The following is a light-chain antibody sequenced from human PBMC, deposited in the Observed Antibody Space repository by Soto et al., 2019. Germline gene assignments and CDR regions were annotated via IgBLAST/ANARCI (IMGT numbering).Light chain of an antibody. CDR2: DAS. J-gene: IGKJ5*01. V-gene: IGKV1-5*01. CDR1: QSLNND. Sequence: DIQMTQSPSPLSASVGDRVTITCRASQSLNNDLAWYQQKPGTAPNLLIYDASTLERGVPSRFSGTGSGTEFTLAINSLQPDDCATYYCQQYHRSSITVGQGTRLEIK. CDR3: QQYHRSSIT.